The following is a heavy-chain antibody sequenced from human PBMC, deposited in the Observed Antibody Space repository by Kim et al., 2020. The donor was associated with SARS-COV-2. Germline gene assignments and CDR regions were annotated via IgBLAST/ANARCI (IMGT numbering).Heavy chain of an antibody. J-gene: IGHJ6*02. CDR1: GFTFSSYW. D-gene: IGHD6-13*01. CDR2: IKQDGSEK. CDR3: ARRGSSSWWVMGAYYYYGMDV. Sequence: GGSLRLSCAASGFTFSSYWMSWVRQAPGKGLEWVANIKQDGSEKYYVDSVKGRFTISRDNAKNSLYLQMNSLRAEDTAVYYCARRGSSSWWVMGAYYYYGMDVWGQGTTVTVSS. V-gene: IGHV3-7*01.